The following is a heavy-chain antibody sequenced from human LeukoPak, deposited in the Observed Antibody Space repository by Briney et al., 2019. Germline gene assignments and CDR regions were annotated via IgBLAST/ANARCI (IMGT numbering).Heavy chain of an antibody. V-gene: IGHV3-74*01. D-gene: IGHD3-10*01. CDR1: GFTFSSYW. Sequence: GGSLRLSCAASGFTFSSYWMRWVRQAPGKGLVWVSRINSDGSSTSYADSVTGRFTISRDNSKNTLYLQMSSLRAEDTAVYYCVKDYYGSGSYYDYWGQGTLVTVSS. J-gene: IGHJ4*02. CDR3: VKDYYGSGSYYDY. CDR2: INSDGSST.